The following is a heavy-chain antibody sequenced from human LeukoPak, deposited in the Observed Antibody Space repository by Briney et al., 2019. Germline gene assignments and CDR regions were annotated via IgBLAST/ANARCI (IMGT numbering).Heavy chain of an antibody. CDR3: ARSSGWYHRGPDYYYYYMDV. Sequence: PGGSLRLSCAASGFIFNSHSMNWVRQAPGKGLEWVSSISSTSSYIYYADSVKSRFTISRDNAKNSLYLQMNSLRAEDTAVYYCARSSGWYHRGPDYYYYYMDVWGKGTTVTVS. V-gene: IGHV3-21*01. J-gene: IGHJ6*03. CDR1: GFIFNSHS. D-gene: IGHD6-19*01. CDR2: ISSTSSYI.